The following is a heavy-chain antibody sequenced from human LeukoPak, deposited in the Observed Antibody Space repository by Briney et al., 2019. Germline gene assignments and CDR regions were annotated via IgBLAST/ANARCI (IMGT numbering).Heavy chain of an antibody. J-gene: IGHJ4*02. V-gene: IGHV4-34*01. D-gene: IGHD3-10*01. CDR2: INHSGST. CDR1: GGSFSGYL. Sequence: SENLSLNCAVYGGSFSGYLWSWIRQPPGKGLEWIGEINHSGSTNYNPSLKSRVTISGDTSKNQFYLKLRSVTAADTAVYYCARAETGMVRGVIANWGQGTLVTVSS. CDR3: ARAETGMVRGVIAN.